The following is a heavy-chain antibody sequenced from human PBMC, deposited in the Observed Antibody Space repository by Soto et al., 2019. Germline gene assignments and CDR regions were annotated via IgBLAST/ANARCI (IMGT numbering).Heavy chain of an antibody. CDR3: ARDNYGCSAPCWFDP. J-gene: IGHJ5*02. D-gene: IGHD3-16*01. V-gene: IGHV3-48*03. Sequence: PGGSLRLSCAVSGFTFTSYSMSWVRQAPGEGLEWVSYISSSGSTIYYADSVKGRFTISRDNAKNSLYLQMNSLRAEDTAVYYCARDNYGCSAPCWFDPWGQGTLVTVSS. CDR2: ISSSGSTI. CDR1: GFTFTSYS.